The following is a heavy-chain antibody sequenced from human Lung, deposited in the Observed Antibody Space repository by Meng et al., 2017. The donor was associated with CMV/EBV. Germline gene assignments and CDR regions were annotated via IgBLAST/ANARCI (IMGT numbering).Heavy chain of an antibody. Sequence: SXAASGFTFSNAWMSWVRQAPGKGLEWVGRIKSKTDGGTTDYAAPVKGRFTISRDDSKNTLYLQMNSLKTEDTAVYYCTTDEYCSSTSCYPPFDYWGQGXLVTVSS. CDR3: TTDEYCSSTSCYPPFDY. J-gene: IGHJ4*02. D-gene: IGHD2-2*01. CDR2: IKSKTDGGTT. CDR1: GFTFSNAW. V-gene: IGHV3-15*01.